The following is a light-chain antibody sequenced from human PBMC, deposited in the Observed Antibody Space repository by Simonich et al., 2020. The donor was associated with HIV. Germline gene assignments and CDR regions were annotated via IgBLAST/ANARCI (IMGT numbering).Light chain of an antibody. Sequence: EIVMTQTPLSLSVTPGQPASISCKSSRSLLYSDGKTYLYWYLHKPGQSPQPLIYEIFNLFSGVPDRFSGSGSGTDFTLKISRVEAEDVGVYYCMQSIQLPRTFGQGTKVEIK. CDR2: EIF. V-gene: IGKV2D-29*02. CDR1: RSLLYSDGKTY. CDR3: MQSIQLPRT. J-gene: IGKJ1*01.